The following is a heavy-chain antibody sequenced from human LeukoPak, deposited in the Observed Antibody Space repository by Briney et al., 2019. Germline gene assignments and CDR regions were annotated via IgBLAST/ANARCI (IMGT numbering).Heavy chain of an antibody. Sequence: RASVKVSCKASGYTFTSYYMHWVRQAPGQGLEWMGIINPSGGSTSYAQKFQGRVTMTSDTSTSTVYTELTSLRSEDTAVYYCATGEYAFDIWGQGTMVTVSS. V-gene: IGHV1-46*01. CDR3: ATGEYAFDI. CDR1: GYTFTSYY. CDR2: INPSGGST. J-gene: IGHJ3*02.